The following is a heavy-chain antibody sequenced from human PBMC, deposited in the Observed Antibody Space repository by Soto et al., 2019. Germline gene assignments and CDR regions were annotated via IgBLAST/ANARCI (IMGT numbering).Heavy chain of an antibody. CDR3: ARDQNSTHFDY. D-gene: IGHD2-2*01. CDR2: INPSDGSA. Sequence: GASVKVSCKASGYTFTTYYMHWVRQAPGQGLEWMGIINPSDGSATYAQKFQGRVTMTRDTSTSTVYMELNSLRSEDTAIYYCARDQNSTHFDYWGQGTPVTVS. CDR1: GYTFTTYY. V-gene: IGHV1-46*01. J-gene: IGHJ4*02.